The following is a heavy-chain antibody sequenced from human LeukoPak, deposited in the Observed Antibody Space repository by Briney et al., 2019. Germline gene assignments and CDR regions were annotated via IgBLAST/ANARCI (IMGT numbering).Heavy chain of an antibody. V-gene: IGHV1-18*01. J-gene: IGHJ4*02. CDR3: ARDQTYDYVWGSRTFDY. CDR1: GYTFTSYG. Sequence: GASVKVSCKASGYTFTSYGISWVRQAPGQGLEWMGWISVYNGNTNYAQKLQGRVTMTTDTSTSTAYMELRSLKSDDTAVYYCARDQTYDYVWGSRTFDYWGQGTLVTVSS. CDR2: ISVYNGNT. D-gene: IGHD3-16*01.